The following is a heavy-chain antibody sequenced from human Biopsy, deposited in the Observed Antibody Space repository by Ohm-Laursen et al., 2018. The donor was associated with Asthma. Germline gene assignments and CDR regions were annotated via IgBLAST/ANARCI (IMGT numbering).Heavy chain of an antibody. V-gene: IGHV3-48*02. CDR2: ISSSSSTI. CDR3: ARPRWGPYDY. J-gene: IGHJ4*02. Sequence: SLRLSCAASGFTFSSYSMNWVRQAPGKGLEWVSYISSSSSTIYYGDSVKGRFTISRDNAKNSLYLQMDSLRDEDTAVYYCARPRWGPYDYWGQGTLVTVSS. CDR1: GFTFSSYS. D-gene: IGHD5-12*01.